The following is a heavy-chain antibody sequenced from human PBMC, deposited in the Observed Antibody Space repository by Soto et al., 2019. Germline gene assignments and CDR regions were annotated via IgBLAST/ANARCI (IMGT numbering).Heavy chain of an antibody. Sequence: QVQLVESGGGVVQPGRSLGLSCAASGFTFSSYGMHWVRQAPGKGLEWVAVISYDGSNKYYADSVKGRFTISRDNSKNTLYLQMNSLRAEDTAVYYCATSRGDFDYWGQGTLVTVSS. J-gene: IGHJ4*02. CDR3: ATSRGDFDY. D-gene: IGHD3-10*01. V-gene: IGHV3-30*03. CDR1: GFTFSSYG. CDR2: ISYDGSNK.